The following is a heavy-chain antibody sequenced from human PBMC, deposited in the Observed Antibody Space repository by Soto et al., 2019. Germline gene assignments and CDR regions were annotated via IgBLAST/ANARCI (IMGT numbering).Heavy chain of an antibody. J-gene: IGHJ6*02. CDR3: ASDDFSNFAYYGMDV. CDR1: GDYISSVAHY. Sequence: QVQLQESGPGLVKTSQNLSLTCTVSGDYISSVAHYWSWIRQPPGKGLEWTGYIYPSGSTSYNPSLRSRVTISIDTTKTQFSLRLSSVTVADTGVYYCASDDFSNFAYYGMDVWGQGTKVTVSS. D-gene: IGHD4-4*01. V-gene: IGHV4-30-4*01. CDR2: IYPSGST.